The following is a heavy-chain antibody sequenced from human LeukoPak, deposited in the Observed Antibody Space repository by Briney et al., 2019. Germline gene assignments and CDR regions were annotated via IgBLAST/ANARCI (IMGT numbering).Heavy chain of an antibody. CDR3: ARGRSITLLRGVAMSDGFDF. CDR1: GFTFTDHH. Sequence: GGSLRLTCAATGFTFTDHHMSWIRQAPGKGLEWVSYITSITYYADSVKGRFTMSRDNAKNSLYLQMNGLRAEDTAVYYCARGRSITLLRGVAMSDGFDFWGQGAMVTVSS. J-gene: IGHJ3*01. V-gene: IGHV3-11*06. D-gene: IGHD3-10*01. CDR2: ITSIT.